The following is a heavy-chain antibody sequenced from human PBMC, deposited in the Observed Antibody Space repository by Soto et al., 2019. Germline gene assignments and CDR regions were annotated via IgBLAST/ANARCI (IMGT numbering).Heavy chain of an antibody. CDR2: VYYSGST. J-gene: IGHJ3*01. V-gene: IGHV4-59*08. D-gene: IGHD1-20*01. CDR1: GGSISAYY. Sequence: QVQLQESGPGLVKPSETLSLTCTVSGGSISAYYWNWIRQPPGKGLEWIGYVYYSGSTHLNPSLRTRVSVSVDTSKNQFSLKLTSVSAADTAVDYCAGRHNGGQERGAFDVWGQGTMVTVS. CDR3: AGRHNGGQERGAFDV.